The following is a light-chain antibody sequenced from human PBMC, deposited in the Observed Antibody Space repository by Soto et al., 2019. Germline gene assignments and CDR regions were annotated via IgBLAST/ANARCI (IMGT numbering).Light chain of an antibody. V-gene: IGKV1-6*01. CDR1: QDIGND. CDR3: LQDYNDPLT. CDR2: AAS. Sequence: AIQVTQSPSSLSASVGDRVTITCRASQDIGNDLGWYQQKPGKAPKLLIYAASTLQSGVPSRFSGSTSGTDFTLTISSMQPEDFATYYCLQDYNDPLTFGGGTKVEIK. J-gene: IGKJ4*01.